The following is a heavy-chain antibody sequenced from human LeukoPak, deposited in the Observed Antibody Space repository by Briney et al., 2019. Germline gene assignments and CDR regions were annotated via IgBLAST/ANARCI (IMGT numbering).Heavy chain of an antibody. D-gene: IGHD6-19*01. V-gene: IGHV4-39*01. CDR2: IYYSGST. J-gene: IGHJ4*02. Sequence: SETLSLTCTVSGGSISSSNYYWGWIRQPPGRGLEWIGNIYYSGSTYYKPTLKTRVTISVDTSKNQFSLKLTSVTAADTAVYYCARHASVDGNWPRPLDYWGQGSLVTVSS. CDR1: GGSISSSNYY. CDR3: ARHASVDGNWPRPLDY.